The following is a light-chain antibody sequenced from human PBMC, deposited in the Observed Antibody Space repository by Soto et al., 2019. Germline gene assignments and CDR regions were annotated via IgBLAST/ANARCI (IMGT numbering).Light chain of an antibody. CDR3: QRYGRSPKT. V-gene: IGKV3-20*01. J-gene: IGKJ1*01. CDR1: HSVSSNY. Sequence: EIVLTQSPGALSLSPGERATLSCRASHSVSSNYLAWFQQKPGQAPRLVIYGASSRAAGIPDRFSGSGSGADFSLTIIRLEPEDFAVYYCQRYGRSPKTFGQGTKVDIK. CDR2: GAS.